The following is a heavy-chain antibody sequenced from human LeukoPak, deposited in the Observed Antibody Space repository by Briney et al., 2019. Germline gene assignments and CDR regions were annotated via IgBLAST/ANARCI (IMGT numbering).Heavy chain of an antibody. Sequence: SETLSLTCAVYGGSFSGYYWSWIRQPPGKGLEWIGEINHSGSTNYNPPLKSRVTISVDTTKNPYSLKLSSVTAADTAVYYCARGSGTILGVVMIPSFDYWGQGTLVTVSS. V-gene: IGHV4-34*01. J-gene: IGHJ4*02. CDR2: INHSGST. D-gene: IGHD3-3*01. CDR3: ARGSGTILGVVMIPSFDY. CDR1: GGSFSGYY.